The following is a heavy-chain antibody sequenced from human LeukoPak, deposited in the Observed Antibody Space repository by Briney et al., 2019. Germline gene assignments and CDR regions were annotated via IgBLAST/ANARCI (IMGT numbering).Heavy chain of an antibody. CDR1: GGSFSGYY. CDR3: ARSRGWELLKYFDY. D-gene: IGHD1-26*01. CDR2: INHSGST. Sequence: SETLSLTCAVYGGSFSGYYWSWIRQPPGKGLEWIGEINHSGSTNYNPSLKSRVTISVDTSKNQFSLKLSSVTAADTAVYYCARSRGWELLKYFDYWGQGTLVTVSS. V-gene: IGHV4-34*01. J-gene: IGHJ4*02.